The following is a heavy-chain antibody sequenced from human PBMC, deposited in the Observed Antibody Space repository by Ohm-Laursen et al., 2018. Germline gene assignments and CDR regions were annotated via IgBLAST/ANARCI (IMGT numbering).Heavy chain of an antibody. CDR1: GRSFSGYY. CDR2: INHSGST. V-gene: IGHV4-34*01. D-gene: IGHD6-19*01. CDR3: AGGSSSGWYDY. J-gene: IGHJ4*02. Sequence: SETLSLTCAVYGRSFSGYYWSWIRQPPGKGLEWIGEINHSGSTNYNPSLKSRVTISVDTSKNQFSLKLSSVTDADTAVYYCAGGSSSGWYDYWGQGTLVTVSS.